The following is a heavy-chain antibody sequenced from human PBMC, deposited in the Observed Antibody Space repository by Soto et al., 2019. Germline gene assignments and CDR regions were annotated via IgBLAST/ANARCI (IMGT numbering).Heavy chain of an antibody. CDR1: GGSISSSSYY. CDR2: IYYSGST. Sequence: PSETLSLTCTVSGGSISSSSYYWGWIRQPPGKGLEWIGSIYYSGSTYYNPSLKSRVTISVDTSKNQFSLKLSSVTAADTAVYYCARGSAGSSWYFYWGQGTLVTVSS. J-gene: IGHJ4*02. D-gene: IGHD6-13*01. V-gene: IGHV4-39*01. CDR3: ARGSAGSSWYFY.